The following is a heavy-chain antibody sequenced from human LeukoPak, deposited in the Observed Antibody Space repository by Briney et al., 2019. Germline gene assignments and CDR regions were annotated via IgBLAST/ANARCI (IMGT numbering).Heavy chain of an antibody. J-gene: IGHJ6*03. Sequence: HPGGSLRLSCAASGFTFSSYAMSWVRQAPGKGLEWVSAISGSGGSTYYADSVKGRFTISRDNSKNTLYLQMNSLRAEDTAVYYCAKARYYGSGSLPYYYMDVWGKGTTVTVSS. V-gene: IGHV3-23*01. CDR1: GFTFSSYA. D-gene: IGHD3-10*01. CDR3: AKARYYGSGSLPYYYMDV. CDR2: ISGSGGST.